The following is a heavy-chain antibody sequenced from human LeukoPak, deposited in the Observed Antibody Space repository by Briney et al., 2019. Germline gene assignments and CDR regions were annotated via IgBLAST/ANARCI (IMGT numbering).Heavy chain of an antibody. D-gene: IGHD1-14*01. V-gene: IGHV3-21*01. J-gene: IGHJ4*02. CDR3: ASSFRDREEKVDY. CDR1: GFTFSSYT. Sequence: PGGSLRLSCAASGFTFSSYTMKWVRQAPGKGLEWVSSISSRSSYIYYADSLKGRFTISRDNAKNSLYLQMNSLRAEDTAVYHCASSFRDREEKVDYWGQGTLVTVSS. CDR2: ISSRSSYI.